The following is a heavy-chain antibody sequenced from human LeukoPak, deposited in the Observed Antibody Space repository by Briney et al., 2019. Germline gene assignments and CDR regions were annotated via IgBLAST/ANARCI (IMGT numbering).Heavy chain of an antibody. J-gene: IGHJ4*02. D-gene: IGHD2-2*01. Sequence: GGSLRLSCAASGFTFSNYAMSWVRQAPGKGQEWVSGINVSGGSTFYADSVRGRFTISRDNSKNTLYLQMNSLRAEDTAVYYCAKDQYCTSTSCYVGYWGQGTLVTVSS. CDR3: AKDQYCTSTSCYVGY. CDR2: INVSGGST. V-gene: IGHV3-23*01. CDR1: GFTFSNYA.